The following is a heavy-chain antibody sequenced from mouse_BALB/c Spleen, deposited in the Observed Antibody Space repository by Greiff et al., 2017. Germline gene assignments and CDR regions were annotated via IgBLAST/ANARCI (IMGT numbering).Heavy chain of an antibody. J-gene: IGHJ3*01. Sequence: EVQRVESGGGLVQPGGSLKLSCAASGFTFSSYTMSWVRQTPEKRLEWVAYISNGGGSTYYPDTVKGRFTISRDNAKNTLYLQMSSLKSEDTAMYYCARQGRYDWFAYWGQGTLVTVSA. CDR3: ARQGRYDWFAY. CDR2: ISNGGGST. D-gene: IGHD2-14*01. V-gene: IGHV5-12-2*01. CDR1: GFTFSSYT.